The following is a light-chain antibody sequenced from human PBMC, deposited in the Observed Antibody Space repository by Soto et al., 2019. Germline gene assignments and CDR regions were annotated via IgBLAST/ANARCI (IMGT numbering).Light chain of an antibody. J-gene: IGKJ5*01. CDR1: QSVSSY. CDR3: QQRSNWPPT. CDR2: DAS. V-gene: IGKV3-11*01. Sequence: EIVLTQSPATLSLSPGKRATLSCRASQSVSSYLAWYRQKPGQTPRLLVYDASNRATGIPARFSGSGSGTDFTLTISSLEPEDFAVYYCQQRSNWPPTFGGGTRLEIK.